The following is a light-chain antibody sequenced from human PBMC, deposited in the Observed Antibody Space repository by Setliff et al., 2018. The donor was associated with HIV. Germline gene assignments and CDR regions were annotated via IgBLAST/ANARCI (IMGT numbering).Light chain of an antibody. V-gene: IGLV1-40*01. Sequence: QSVLTQPPSVSGAPGQRVTISCTGSSTSIGAGFGVHWYQQFPGTAPKLLVYRNNNRPSGVPDRFSGSKSGSSASLTITGLQAEDEGYYYCRSYDTGLSPSYVFGTGTKVTVL. J-gene: IGLJ1*01. CDR1: STSIGAGFG. CDR2: RNN. CDR3: RSYDTGLSPSYV.